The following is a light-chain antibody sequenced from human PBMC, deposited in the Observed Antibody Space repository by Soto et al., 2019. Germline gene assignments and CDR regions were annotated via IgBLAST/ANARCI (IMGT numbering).Light chain of an antibody. CDR3: QQTYSLPS. CDR2: GAS. CDR1: QSISNR. J-gene: IGKJ4*01. Sequence: DIQMTQSPSSLSASVGDRVTITCRASQSISNRLNWYQQKPGKAPKLLIYGASSLQSGVPSRFSGSGSGAGFTLTVSSLQPEDFATYYCQQTYSLPSFGGGTKVEIK. V-gene: IGKV1-39*01.